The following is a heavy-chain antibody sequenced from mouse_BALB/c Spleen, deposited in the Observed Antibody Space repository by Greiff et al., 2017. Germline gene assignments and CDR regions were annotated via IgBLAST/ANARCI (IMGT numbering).Heavy chain of an antibody. J-gene: IGHJ2*01. V-gene: IGHV1-63*02. CDR1: GYTFTNYW. CDR2: IYPGGGYT. Sequence: VQLQQSGAELVRPGTSVKMSCKAAGYTFTNYWIGWVKQGPGHGLEWIGDIYPGGGYTNYNEKFKGKATLTADTSSSTAYMQLSSLTSEDSAIYYCARKGSSYYFDYWGQGTTLTVSS. CDR3: ARKGSSYYFDY.